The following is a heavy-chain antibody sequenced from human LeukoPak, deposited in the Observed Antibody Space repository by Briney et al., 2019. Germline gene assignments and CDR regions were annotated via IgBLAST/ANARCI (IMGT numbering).Heavy chain of an antibody. D-gene: IGHD1-7*01. CDR2: VYDTGDT. CDR1: GASSTRTY. CDR3: ARRATSGNYQMLHFDS. Sequence: SSETLSLTCTVSGASSTRTYWSWVRQPPGRGLEAVGYVYDTGDTSYNPSLKSRVTMSLDTSKNQFFLTLTSVTAADTAIYYCARRATSGNYQMLHFDSWGQGILVTVSS. J-gene: IGHJ4*01. V-gene: IGHV4-59*08.